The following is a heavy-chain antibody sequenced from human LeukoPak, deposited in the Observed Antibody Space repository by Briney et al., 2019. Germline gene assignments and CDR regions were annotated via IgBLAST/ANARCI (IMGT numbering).Heavy chain of an antibody. CDR3: AKGRRDGFNYGIDV. J-gene: IGHJ6*02. V-gene: IGHV3-23*01. Sequence: GGSLRLSCAASGFTFSSYAMSWVRQAPGKGLEWVSAIGGSGGSTYSADSVKGRFIISRDNSKNTLYLQMNSLRAEDTAVYYCAKGRRDGFNYGIDVWGQGTTVTVSS. D-gene: IGHD5-24*01. CDR1: GFTFSSYA. CDR2: IGGSGGST.